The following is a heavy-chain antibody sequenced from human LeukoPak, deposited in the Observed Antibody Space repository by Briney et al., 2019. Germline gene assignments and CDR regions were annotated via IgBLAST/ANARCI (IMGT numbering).Heavy chain of an antibody. CDR2: IYYSGST. J-gene: IGHJ5*02. D-gene: IGHD3-3*01. CDR1: GGSISSYY. Sequence: SETLSLTCTVSGGSISSYYWSWIRQPPGKGLEWIGYIYYSGSTNYNPSLKSRVTISVDTSKNQFSLKLSSVTAADTAVYYCASTAGGYYDFWSGPNWFDPWGQGTLVTVSS. CDR3: ASTAGGYYDFWSGPNWFDP. V-gene: IGHV4-59*08.